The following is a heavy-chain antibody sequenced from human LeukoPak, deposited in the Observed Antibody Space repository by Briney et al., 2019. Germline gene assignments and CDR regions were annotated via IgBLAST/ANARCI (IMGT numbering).Heavy chain of an antibody. D-gene: IGHD4-17*01. CDR1: GGSISSGDYY. CDR2: IYYSGST. CDR3: ARYDYGDYTLDY. V-gene: IGHV4-30-4*01. J-gene: IGHJ4*02. Sequence: PSETLSLTCTVSGGSISSGDYYWSWIRQPPGKGLEWIGYIYYSGSTYYNPSLKSRVTISVDTSKNQFSLELSSVTAADTAVYYCARYDYGDYTLDYWGQGTLVTVSS.